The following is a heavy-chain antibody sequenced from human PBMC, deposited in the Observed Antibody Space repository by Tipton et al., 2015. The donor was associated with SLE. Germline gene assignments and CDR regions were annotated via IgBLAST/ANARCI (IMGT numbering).Heavy chain of an antibody. D-gene: IGHD3-10*01. Sequence: WIRQPPGKGLEWMGIIYPGDSDTRYSPSFQGQVTISADKSISTAYLQWSSLKASDTAMYYCTRHESPMVRGVILYYGMDVWGQRTTVPGSS. CDR2: IYPGDSDT. J-gene: IGHJ6*02. CDR3: TRHESPMVRGVILYYGMDV. V-gene: IGHV5-51*01.